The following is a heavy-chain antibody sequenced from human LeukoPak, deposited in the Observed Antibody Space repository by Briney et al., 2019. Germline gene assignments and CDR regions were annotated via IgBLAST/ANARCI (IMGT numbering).Heavy chain of an antibody. V-gene: IGHV3-74*01. CDR1: GFTFSSYW. Sequence: GGSLRLSCAASGFTFSSYWVHWVRQTPGKGLGWVSRINGDGSSTSYADSVKGRFTISRDNAKNTLYLQMTSLRVEDTAVYYCAAVVRSGSPFDYWGQGTLVTVSS. D-gene: IGHD6-25*01. CDR2: INGDGSST. J-gene: IGHJ4*02. CDR3: AAVVRSGSPFDY.